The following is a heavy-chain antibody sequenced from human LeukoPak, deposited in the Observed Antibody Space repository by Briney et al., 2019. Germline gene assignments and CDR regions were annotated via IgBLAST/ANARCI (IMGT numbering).Heavy chain of an antibody. Sequence: GGSLRLSCVASGFSFSNSAMSWIRQAPGKGLEWVSSISGSGGGIYYADSVKGRFTVSRDNSKNTLYVQMNSLRADDTAVYYCAKEDGCTTTSCYSLSLDRWGQGTLVTVSS. CDR2: ISGSGGGI. CDR1: GFSFSNSA. D-gene: IGHD2-2*02. CDR3: AKEDGCTTTSCYSLSLDR. V-gene: IGHV3-23*01. J-gene: IGHJ4*02.